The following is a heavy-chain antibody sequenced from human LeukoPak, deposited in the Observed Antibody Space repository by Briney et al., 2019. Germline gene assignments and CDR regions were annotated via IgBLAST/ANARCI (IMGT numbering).Heavy chain of an antibody. V-gene: IGHV3-9*01. Sequence: GRSLRLSCAASGFTFDDYAMHWVRQAPGKGLEWVSGISWNSGSIGYADSVKGRFTISRDNAKNTLYLQMNSLRAEDTAVYYCASASSHRIAAGGDYWGQGTLVTVSS. CDR2: ISWNSGSI. D-gene: IGHD6-13*01. CDR1: GFTFDDYA. J-gene: IGHJ4*02. CDR3: ASASSHRIAAGGDY.